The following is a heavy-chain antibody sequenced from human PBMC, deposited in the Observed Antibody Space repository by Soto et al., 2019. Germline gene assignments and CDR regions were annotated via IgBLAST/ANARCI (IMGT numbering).Heavy chain of an antibody. CDR2: IYYSGST. Sequence: SETLSLTCTVSGGSISSGDYYWSWIRQPPGKGLEWIGYIYYSGSTYYNPSLKSRVTISVDTSKNQFSLKLSSVTAADTAVYSCASFSITMFRGVIITALFDPWGQGTLVTVSS. J-gene: IGHJ5*02. CDR3: ASFSITMFRGVIITALFDP. CDR1: GGSISSGDYY. V-gene: IGHV4-30-4*01. D-gene: IGHD3-10*01.